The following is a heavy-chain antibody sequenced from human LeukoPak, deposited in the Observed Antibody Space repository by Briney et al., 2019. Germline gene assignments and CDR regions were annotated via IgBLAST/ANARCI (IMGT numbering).Heavy chain of an antibody. CDR3: ARTSTMVRGVIKSPLGY. CDR2: MNPNSGNT. Sequence: GASVKVSCKASGYTFTSYDINWVRQATGQGLEWMGWMNPNSGNTGYAQKFQGRVTITRNTSISTAYMELSSLRSEDTAVYYCARTSTMVRGVIKSPLGYWGQGTLVTVSS. CDR1: GYTFTSYD. D-gene: IGHD3-10*01. J-gene: IGHJ4*02. V-gene: IGHV1-8*03.